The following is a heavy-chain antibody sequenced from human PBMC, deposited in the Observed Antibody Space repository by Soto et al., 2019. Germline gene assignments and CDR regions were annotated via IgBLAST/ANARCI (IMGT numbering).Heavy chain of an antibody. D-gene: IGHD6-6*01. Sequence: PSETLSLTCRVSGGSMSGYYWSWIRQAPGKGLEWIGYVYYTGSTNYNPSLQSRVTISVDTSNKQFSLSLRPVTAADTAVYFCARSIAVPSSHIDHWGQGIRVTVSS. CDR3: ARSIAVPSSHIDH. CDR1: GGSMSGYY. V-gene: IGHV4-59*01. J-gene: IGHJ4*02. CDR2: VYYTGST.